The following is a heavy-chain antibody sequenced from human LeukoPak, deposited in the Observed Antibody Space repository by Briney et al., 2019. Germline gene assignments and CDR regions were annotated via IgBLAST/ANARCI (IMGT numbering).Heavy chain of an antibody. V-gene: IGHV1-69*13. CDR3: ARGSGSSSDY. Sequence: GASVKVSCKASGYTFISYAMHWVRQAPGQGLEWMGGIIPIFGTANYAQKFQGRVTITADESTSTAYMELSSLRSEDTAVYYCARGSGSSSDYWGQGTLVTVSS. CDR2: IIPIFGTA. CDR1: GYTFISYA. J-gene: IGHJ4*02. D-gene: IGHD1-26*01.